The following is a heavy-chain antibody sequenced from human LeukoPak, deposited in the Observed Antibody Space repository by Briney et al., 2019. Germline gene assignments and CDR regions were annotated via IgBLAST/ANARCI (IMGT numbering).Heavy chain of an antibody. J-gene: IGHJ4*02. V-gene: IGHV6-1*01. CDR3: AREYYGSGSYYSGARYFDY. CDR1: GDSVSSNSAA. CDR2: TYYRSKSYN. Sequence: SQTLSLTCAISGDSVSSNSAAWNWIRQSPSRGLEWLGRTYYRSKSYNDYAVSVKSRITLDPDTSKTPYSLQLNSVTPEDTAVYYCAREYYGSGSYYSGARYFDYWGQGTLVTVSS. D-gene: IGHD3-10*01.